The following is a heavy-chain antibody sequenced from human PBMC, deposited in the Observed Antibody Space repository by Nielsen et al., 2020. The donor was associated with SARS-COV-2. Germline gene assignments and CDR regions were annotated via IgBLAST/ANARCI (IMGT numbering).Heavy chain of an antibody. D-gene: IGHD2-21*01. CDR3: ARAYVVVRARYDAFDF. J-gene: IGHJ3*01. CDR2: AWPDGTSK. V-gene: IGHV3-33*01. Sequence: GGSLRLSCTASGFTFKNYGMHWARQAPGKGLARAAVAWPDGTSKYYSDAVKGRFTITRDNSENTLYLQMNGLRAEDTAMYYCARAYVVVRARYDAFDFWGQGTKVTVSS. CDR1: GFTFKNYG.